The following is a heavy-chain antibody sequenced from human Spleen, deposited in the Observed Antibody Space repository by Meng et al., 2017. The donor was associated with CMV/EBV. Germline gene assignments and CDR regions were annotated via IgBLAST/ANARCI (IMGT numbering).Heavy chain of an antibody. CDR2: ISAYNGNA. D-gene: IGHD3-3*01. V-gene: IGHV1-18*01. CDR3: ASSPGYDFWSGYPQYFQY. CDR1: TVNSYG. Sequence: TVNSYGITWVRQAPGQGLEWMGWISAYNGNANYVQNLQGRVTMTTDTSTTTAYMELRSLRSDDTAVYYCASSPGYDFWSGYPQYFQYWGQGTLVTVSS. J-gene: IGHJ1*01.